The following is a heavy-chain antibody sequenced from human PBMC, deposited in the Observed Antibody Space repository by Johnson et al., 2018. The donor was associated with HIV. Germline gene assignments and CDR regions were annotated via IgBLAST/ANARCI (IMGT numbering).Heavy chain of an antibody. V-gene: IGHV3-30*14. CDR1: GFTFSSYW. Sequence: QVQLVESGGRVVRRGGSLRLSCAASGFTFSSYWMNWLRQAPGKGLEWVAVISFDGSNKYYADSVKGRFTISRDNSKNTLFLQINSLRAEDTAVYFCASGDEDGFWGQGTMVTVSS. CDR2: ISFDGSNK. J-gene: IGHJ3*01. CDR3: ASGDEDGF.